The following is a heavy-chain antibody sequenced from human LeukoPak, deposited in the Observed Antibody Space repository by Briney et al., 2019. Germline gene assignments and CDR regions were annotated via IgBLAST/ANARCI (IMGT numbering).Heavy chain of an antibody. D-gene: IGHD3-16*01. CDR3: AAQGVFSHGGY. Sequence: PGGSLRLSRAASGFTFSNFEMNWVRRAPGKGLEWVSYVSSSGSSIYYADSVKGRFTISRDTSKNTLYLQMNSLRAEDTAVYYCAAQGVFSHGGYWGQGTLVTVSS. V-gene: IGHV3-48*03. CDR2: VSSSGSSI. J-gene: IGHJ4*02. CDR1: GFTFSNFE.